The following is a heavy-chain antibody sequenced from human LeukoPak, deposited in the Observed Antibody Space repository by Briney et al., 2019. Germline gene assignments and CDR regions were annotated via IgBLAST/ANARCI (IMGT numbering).Heavy chain of an antibody. CDR2: IYYSGST. V-gene: IGHV4-61*08. D-gene: IGHD1-20*01. CDR3: ASHNWNDLYLSAFDI. J-gene: IGHJ3*02. Sequence: PSETLSLTCLVSGASSSSADHYWTWIRQPPGKGLEWIGYIYYSGSTNYNPSLKSRVTISVDTSKNQFSLKLSSVTAADTAVYYCASHNWNDLYLSAFDIWGQGTMVTVSS. CDR1: GASSSSADHY.